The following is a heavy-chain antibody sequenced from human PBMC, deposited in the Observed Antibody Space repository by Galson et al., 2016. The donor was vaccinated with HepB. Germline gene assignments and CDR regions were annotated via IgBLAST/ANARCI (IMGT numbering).Heavy chain of an antibody. D-gene: IGHD1-1*01. CDR3: ASSYGIRAGTKVYGMDV. J-gene: IGHJ6*02. Sequence: SLRLSCAASGLTFGSYTMTWVRQAPGKGLEWVSAITSSGSLTYYADSVKGRFTISRDNAKKSLNLQINSLRAEDTAVYYCASSYGIRAGTKVYGMDVCGQGTTVTVSS. CDR2: ITSSGSLT. V-gene: IGHV3-21*01. CDR1: GLTFGSYT.